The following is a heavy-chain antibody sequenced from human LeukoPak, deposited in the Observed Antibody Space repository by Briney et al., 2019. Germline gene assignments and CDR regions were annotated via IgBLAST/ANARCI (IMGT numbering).Heavy chain of an antibody. CDR2: IYSGGST. D-gene: IGHD2/OR15-2a*01. J-gene: IGHJ4*02. CDR1: GFTVSTNY. V-gene: IGHV3-53*01. Sequence: HTGGSLRLSCAASGFTVSTNYMSWVRQAPGKGLEWVSVIYSGGSTYFADSVKGRFTISKDNAKNTVYLQMNSLRAEDTAVYYCVSFYETYWGRGTLVTVSS. CDR3: VSFYETY.